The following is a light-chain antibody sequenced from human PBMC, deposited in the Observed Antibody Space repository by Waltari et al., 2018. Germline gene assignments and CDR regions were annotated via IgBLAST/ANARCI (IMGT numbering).Light chain of an antibody. CDR3: QQRSQWPIT. CDR1: QDVASQ. V-gene: IGKV3D-11*01. CDR2: DAS. Sequence: EIVLTQSPATLSLSPGERATLSCRASQDVASQLAWYQQKPGQAPRLLIYDASHRASGITARFSGSGSGTDFTLTISSLETEDLAVYYCQQRSQWPITFGGGTKVEIK. J-gene: IGKJ4*01.